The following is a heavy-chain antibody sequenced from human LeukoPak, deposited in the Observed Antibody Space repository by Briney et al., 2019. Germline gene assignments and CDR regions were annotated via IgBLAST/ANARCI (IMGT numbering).Heavy chain of an antibody. Sequence: SETLSLTCTVSGDSISSGGYYWSWISQQPGKGLEWIGNIYYSGSTKYNPSLKSRVTISVDTSKNQFSLKLSSVTAADTAVYYCARWYYDSSGYRYFDYWGQGTLVTVSS. D-gene: IGHD3-22*01. CDR1: GDSISSGGYY. V-gene: IGHV4-31*03. CDR2: IYYSGST. CDR3: ARWYYDSSGYRYFDY. J-gene: IGHJ4*02.